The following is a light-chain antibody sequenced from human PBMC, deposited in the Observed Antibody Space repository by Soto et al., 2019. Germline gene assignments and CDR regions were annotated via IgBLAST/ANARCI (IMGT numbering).Light chain of an antibody. V-gene: IGLV1-44*01. J-gene: IGLJ2*01. Sequence: QSVLTQPPSASGTPGLRVTFSCSGSSSNIGSNPVSWYQLLPGTAPKLMIFAVSNRPSGISNRFSGSKSGNTASLTISGLQAEDEADYYCSSWATSSTLVFGGGTKLTVL. CDR1: SSNIGSNP. CDR3: SSWATSSTLV. CDR2: AVS.